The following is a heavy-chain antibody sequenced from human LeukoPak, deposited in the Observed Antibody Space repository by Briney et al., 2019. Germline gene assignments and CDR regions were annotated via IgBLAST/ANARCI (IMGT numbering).Heavy chain of an antibody. CDR3: AKGYYGSGSRGYFDY. Sequence: GGSLRLSCAASGFTFSNAWMSWVRQAPGKGLEWVSAISGSGGSTYYADSVKGRFTISRDNSKNTLYLQMNSLRAEDTAVYYCAKGYYGSGSRGYFDYWGQGTLVTVSS. V-gene: IGHV3-23*01. CDR2: ISGSGGST. CDR1: GFTFSNAW. D-gene: IGHD3-10*01. J-gene: IGHJ4*02.